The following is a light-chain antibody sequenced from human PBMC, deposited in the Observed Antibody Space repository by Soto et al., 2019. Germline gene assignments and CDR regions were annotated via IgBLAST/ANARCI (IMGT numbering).Light chain of an antibody. J-gene: IGKJ2*01. Sequence: DIQMTQSPSSVSASVGDRVSITCRASQDISKWVAWYRQRPGKAPDLLINAAYTLHTGVPTRFIGGGSGTNFTLTISGLQPEDFATYYCQQTHGFPYTFGQATRLDIK. CDR2: AAY. CDR1: QDISKW. CDR3: QQTHGFPYT. V-gene: IGKV1-12*01.